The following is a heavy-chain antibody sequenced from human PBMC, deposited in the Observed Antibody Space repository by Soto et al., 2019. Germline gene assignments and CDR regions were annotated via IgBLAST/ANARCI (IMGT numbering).Heavy chain of an antibody. CDR1: GGSVSSGSYY. CDR2: IYYSGST. V-gene: IGHV4-61*01. D-gene: IGHD6-19*01. Sequence: QVQLQESGPGLVKPSETLSLTCTVSGGSVSSGSYYWSWIRQPPGKGLEWIGYIYYSGSTNYNPSLEGRATVSVDRSKNQFSLKLSAVTAAETAVYCCARGIEGWYQGRYYYGMDVWGQGTTVTVSS. CDR3: ARGIEGWYQGRYYYGMDV. J-gene: IGHJ6*02.